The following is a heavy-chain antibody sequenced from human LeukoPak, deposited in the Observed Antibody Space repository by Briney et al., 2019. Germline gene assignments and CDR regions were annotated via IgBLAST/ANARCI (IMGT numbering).Heavy chain of an antibody. V-gene: IGHV3-66*01. CDR1: GFTVSSNY. CDR3: ASGPQQLGRVFDF. CDR2: IYSGDST. D-gene: IGHD6-6*01. Sequence: GGSLRLSCAASGFTVSSNYMTWVRQAPGEGLEWVSFIYSGDSTYYADSVKGRFTISRDNSKNTLYLQMNSLRAEDTALYFCASGPQQLGRVFDFWGQGTLVTVSS. J-gene: IGHJ4*02.